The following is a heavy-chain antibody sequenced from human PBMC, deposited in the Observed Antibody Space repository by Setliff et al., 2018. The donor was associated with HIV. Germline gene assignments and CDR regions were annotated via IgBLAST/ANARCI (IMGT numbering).Heavy chain of an antibody. CDR2: IYYSGTT. D-gene: IGHD6-6*01. V-gene: IGHV4-61*01. CDR3: ASEAWTSYRSSSGYYYYYTDV. Sequence: SETLSLTCTVSGDSVSSASYYWSWIRQPPGKGLEWIGYIYYSGTTKYNPSLKSRVTISVDTSKNQFSLKLSSVTAADTAVYYCASEAWTSYRSSSGYYYYYTDVWGKGTTVTVSS. CDR1: GDSVSSASYY. J-gene: IGHJ6*03.